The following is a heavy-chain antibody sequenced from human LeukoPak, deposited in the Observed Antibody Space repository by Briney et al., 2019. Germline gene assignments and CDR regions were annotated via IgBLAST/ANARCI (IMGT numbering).Heavy chain of an antibody. CDR3: ARDQGGGPSSYYYYYGMDV. J-gene: IGHJ6*02. CDR1: GYTFTSYD. V-gene: IGHV1-8*01. D-gene: IGHD3-16*01. CDR2: MNPNSGNT. Sequence: ASVKVSCKASGYTFTSYDINWVRQATGQGLEWMGWMNPNSGNTGYAQKLQGRVTMTTDTSTGTAYMELRSLRSDDTAVYYCARDQGGGPSSYYYYYGMDVWGQGTTVTVSS.